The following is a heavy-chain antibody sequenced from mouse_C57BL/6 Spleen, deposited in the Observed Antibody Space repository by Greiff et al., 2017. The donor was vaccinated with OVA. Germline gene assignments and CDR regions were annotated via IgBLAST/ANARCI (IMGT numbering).Heavy chain of an antibody. CDR3: ARNSNYEQWFAY. J-gene: IGHJ3*01. V-gene: IGHV2-2*01. CDR2: IWSGGST. D-gene: IGHD2-5*01. Sequence: VQLQQSGPGLVQPSQSLSITCTVSGFSLTSYGVHWVRQSPGKGLEWLGVIWSGGSTDYNAAFISRLSISKDNSKSQVFFKMNSLQADDTAIYYCARNSNYEQWFAYWGQGTLVTVSA. CDR1: GFSLTSYG.